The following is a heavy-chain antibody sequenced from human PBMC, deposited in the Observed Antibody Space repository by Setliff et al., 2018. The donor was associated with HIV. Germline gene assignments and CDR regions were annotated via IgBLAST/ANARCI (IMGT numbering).Heavy chain of an antibody. CDR1: GGSINNYY. CDR2: IYPNGSP. V-gene: IGHV4-4*08. D-gene: IGHD3-10*01. CDR3: TGDYNSGSYRFDY. J-gene: IGHJ4*02. Sequence: TLSLTCTVSGGSINNYYWSWIRQPPGKGLEWIGYIYPNGSPDYPSGNIVYNPSFRSRVTLSLDTSKIQFSLKLTSVTAADAAVYYCTGDYNSGSYRFDYWGQGTPVTVSS.